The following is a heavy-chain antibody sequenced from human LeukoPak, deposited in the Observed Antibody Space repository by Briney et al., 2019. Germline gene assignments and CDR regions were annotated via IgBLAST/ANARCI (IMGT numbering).Heavy chain of an antibody. Sequence: SETLSLTCAVSGYSISSGYYWGWIRQSPGKGLEWIGTIYHRGSTYYNPSLQSRVTISVDTSKNQFSLKLNSVTAADTAIYYCARGRNTALVPIDYWGQGTLVTVSS. CDR3: ARGRNTALVPIDY. CDR2: IYHRGST. J-gene: IGHJ4*02. D-gene: IGHD5-18*01. CDR1: GYSISSGYY. V-gene: IGHV4-38-2*01.